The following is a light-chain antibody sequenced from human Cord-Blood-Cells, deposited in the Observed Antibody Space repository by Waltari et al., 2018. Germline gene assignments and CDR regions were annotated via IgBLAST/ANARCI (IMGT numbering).Light chain of an antibody. Sequence: ELVLTQSPGTLSLSPGERATLSCRASQSVSSSYLAWYQQKPGQAPRLLISGASSRATGIPDRFSGSWSGTDFTLTISRLEPEDFAVYYCQQYGSSPPITFGPGTKVDIK. CDR3: QQYGSSPPIT. CDR1: QSVSSSY. J-gene: IGKJ3*01. V-gene: IGKV3-20*01. CDR2: GAS.